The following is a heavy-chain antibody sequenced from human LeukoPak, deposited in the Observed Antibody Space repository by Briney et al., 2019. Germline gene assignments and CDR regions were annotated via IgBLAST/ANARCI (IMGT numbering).Heavy chain of an antibody. V-gene: IGHV4-31*03. CDR1: GGSINSGGYY. CDR2: IYYSGNT. CDR3: ANYCSSSSCHIRRAFDI. Sequence: SETLSLTCNVSGGSINSGGYYWNWIRQPPGKGLEWIGYIYYSGNTYYNPSLKSRVTMSIDTSKNQFSLKLSSVTAADTAVYYCANYCSSSSCHIRRAFDIWGQGTMVTVSS. J-gene: IGHJ3*02. D-gene: IGHD2-2*02.